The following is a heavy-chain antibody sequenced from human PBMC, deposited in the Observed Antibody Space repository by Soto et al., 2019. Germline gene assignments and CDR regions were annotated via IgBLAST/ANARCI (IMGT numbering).Heavy chain of an antibody. CDR2: IYYSGST. CDR1: AGSISSSSYY. V-gene: IGHV4-39*01. Sequence: PSETLSLTCILSAGSISSSSYYWGWIRQPPGKGLEWIGSIYYSGSTYYNPSLKSRVTISVDKSQNQFSLKLSSVTAADTAVFYGARNRARNWFDPWGQGTLVTVSS. D-gene: IGHD6-6*01. CDR3: ARNRARNWFDP. J-gene: IGHJ5*01.